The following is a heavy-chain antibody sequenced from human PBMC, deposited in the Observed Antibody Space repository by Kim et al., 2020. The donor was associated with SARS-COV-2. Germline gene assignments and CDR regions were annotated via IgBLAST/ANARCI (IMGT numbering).Heavy chain of an antibody. Sequence: SQTLSLTCTVSGGSISSYYWSWIRQPPGKGLEWIGYIYYSGSTNYNPSLKSRVTISVDTSKNQFSLKLSSVTAADTAVYYCARAWGRLSYYFDYWGQGTLVTVSS. CDR1: GGSISSYY. CDR2: IYYSGST. V-gene: IGHV4-59*01. D-gene: IGHD7-27*01. J-gene: IGHJ4*02. CDR3: ARAWGRLSYYFDY.